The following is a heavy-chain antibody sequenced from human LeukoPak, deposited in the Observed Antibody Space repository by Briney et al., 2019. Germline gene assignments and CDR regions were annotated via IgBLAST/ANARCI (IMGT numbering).Heavy chain of an antibody. CDR3: AKGKNSNSKIEDN. D-gene: IGHD6-6*01. Sequence: SETLSLTCTVSGGSVSSGSYYWSWIRQPPGKGLEWIGYIYYSGSTNYNPSLKSRVTISVDTSKNQFSLKLSSVTAADTAVYYWAKGKNSNSKIEDNWGQGTLVTVSS. V-gene: IGHV4-61*01. J-gene: IGHJ4*02. CDR1: GGSVSSGSYY. CDR2: IYYSGST.